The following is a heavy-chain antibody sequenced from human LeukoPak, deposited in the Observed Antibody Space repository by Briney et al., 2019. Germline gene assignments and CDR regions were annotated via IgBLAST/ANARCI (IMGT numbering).Heavy chain of an antibody. J-gene: IGHJ4*02. CDR3: ASLQGWCGELSVIDY. CDR1: GLTYRGYN. V-gene: IGHV3-21*01. Sequence: GGSLRLPCAAPGLTYRGYNTMWAPHAPGKGLEWVSSISSSSNYIYYADSLRGRFTISRDNGKNSLGLEMHGLRAEDTAVYYCASLQGWCGELSVIDYRRRETVVTVSS. CDR2: ISSSSNYI. D-gene: IGHD3-10*01.